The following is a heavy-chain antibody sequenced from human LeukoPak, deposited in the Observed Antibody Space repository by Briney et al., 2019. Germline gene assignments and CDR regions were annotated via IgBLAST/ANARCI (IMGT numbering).Heavy chain of an antibody. J-gene: IGHJ4*02. D-gene: IGHD2-2*01. V-gene: IGHV1-2*02. CDR1: GYTFTGYY. CDR3: ASFCTSCPPAKVFDY. CDR2: INPNSGGT. Sequence: GASVKVSCKASGYTFTGYYMHWVRQAPGQGLEWMGWINPNSGGTNYAQKFQGRVTMTRDTSISTAYMELSRLRSDDTAVYYCASFCTSCPPAKVFDYWGQGTLVTVSS.